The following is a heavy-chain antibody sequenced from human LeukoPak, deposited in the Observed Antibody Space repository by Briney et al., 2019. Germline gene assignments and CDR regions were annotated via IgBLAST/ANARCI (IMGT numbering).Heavy chain of an antibody. D-gene: IGHD5-12*01. J-gene: IGHJ5*02. CDR1: GGSISSSSYY. CDR3: ARVANGWFDP. V-gene: IGHV4-39*01. CDR2: IYYSGST. Sequence: SEALSLTCTVSGGSISSSSYYWGWIRQPPGKGLEWIGSIYYSGSTYHNPSLKSRVTISVDTSKNQFSLKLSSVTAADTAVYYCARVANGWFDPWGQGTLVTVSS.